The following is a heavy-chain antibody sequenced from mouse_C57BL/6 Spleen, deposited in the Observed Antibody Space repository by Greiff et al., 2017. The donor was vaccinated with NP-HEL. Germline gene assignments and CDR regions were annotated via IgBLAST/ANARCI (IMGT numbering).Heavy chain of an antibody. Sequence: EVKVEESGGGLVQPGGSMKLSCVASGFTFSNYWMNWVRQSPEKGLEWVAQIRLKSDNYATHYAESVKGRFTISRDDSKSSVYLQMNNLRAEDTGIYYCTEGVLKAYWGQGTLVTVSA. CDR2: IRLKSDNYAT. V-gene: IGHV6-3*01. D-gene: IGHD1-3*01. J-gene: IGHJ3*01. CDR1: GFTFSNYW. CDR3: TEGVLKAY.